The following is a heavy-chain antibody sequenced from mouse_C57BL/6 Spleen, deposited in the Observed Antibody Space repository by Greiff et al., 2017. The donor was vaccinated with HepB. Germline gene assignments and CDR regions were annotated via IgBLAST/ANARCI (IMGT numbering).Heavy chain of an antibody. Sequence: QVQLKQPGAELVKPGASVKVSCKASGYTFTSYWMHWVKQRPGQGLEWIGRIHPSDSDTNYNQKFKGKATLTVDKSSSTAYMQLSSLTSEDSAVYYCAMDGRLRPEDYFDYWGQGTTLTVSS. CDR1: GYTFTSYW. CDR2: IHPSDSDT. J-gene: IGHJ2*01. V-gene: IGHV1-74*01. CDR3: AMDGRLRPEDYFDY. D-gene: IGHD2-4*01.